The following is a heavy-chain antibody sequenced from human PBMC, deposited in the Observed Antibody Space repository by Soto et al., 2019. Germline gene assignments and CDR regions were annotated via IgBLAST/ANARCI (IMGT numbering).Heavy chain of an antibody. Sequence: EVQLVESGGGLVQPGGSLRLSCAASGFTVSNNYMIWFRLPPGKGLEWVSLIYSGGTTYYADSVKGRFTISRDNSKNNLYLQMNSLRVEDTAVYYCARNGWGMATVGMWGPGTLVTVSS. CDR1: GFTVSNNY. V-gene: IGHV3-53*01. D-gene: IGHD4-4*01. CDR3: ARNGWGMATVGM. J-gene: IGHJ4*02. CDR2: IYSGGTT.